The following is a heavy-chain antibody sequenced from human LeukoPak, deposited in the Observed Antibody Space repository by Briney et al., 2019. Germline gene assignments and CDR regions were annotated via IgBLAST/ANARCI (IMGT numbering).Heavy chain of an antibody. CDR1: GFTFSSYA. J-gene: IGHJ5*02. CDR3: ARDRSPIVVVPAAIWIGWFDP. Sequence: PGRSLRLSCAASGFTFSSYAMHWVRQAPGKGLEWVSIISSGGSYEYYADSVKGRFTISRDNSKNTLYLQMNSLRAEDTAVYYCARDRSPIVVVPAAIWIGWFDPWGQGTLVTVSS. V-gene: IGHV3-30*01. CDR2: ISSGGSYE. D-gene: IGHD2-2*01.